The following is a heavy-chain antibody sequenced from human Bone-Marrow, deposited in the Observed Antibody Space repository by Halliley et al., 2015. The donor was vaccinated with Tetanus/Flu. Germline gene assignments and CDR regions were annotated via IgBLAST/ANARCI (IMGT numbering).Heavy chain of an antibody. CDR1: GGSLSGYY. CDR3: ARGIRTTSSPLPFDY. V-gene: IGHV4-59*12. CDR2: IYYSGTT. Sequence: LRLSCTVSGGSLSGYYWSWLRQSPGSRLEYIGYIYYSGTTNYNPSLRSRVTISVDTSRRQFSLDVRSVTSADTAIYYCARGIRTTSSPLPFDYWGQGIQVAVSS. J-gene: IGHJ4*02.